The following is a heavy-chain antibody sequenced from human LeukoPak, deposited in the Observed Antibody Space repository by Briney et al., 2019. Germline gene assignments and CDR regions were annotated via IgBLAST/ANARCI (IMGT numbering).Heavy chain of an antibody. Sequence: GGSLRLSCAASGFTFSSSGMHWVRQAPGKGLEWVAFIRYDGSNKYYADSVKGRITISRDNSKNTLYLQMNSLRPEDTAVYYCARDKLPAPWDGMDVWAKGPRSPSP. J-gene: IGHJ6*02. CDR3: ARDKLPAPWDGMDV. D-gene: IGHD2-2*01. V-gene: IGHV3-30*02. CDR2: IRYDGSNK. CDR1: GFTFSSSG.